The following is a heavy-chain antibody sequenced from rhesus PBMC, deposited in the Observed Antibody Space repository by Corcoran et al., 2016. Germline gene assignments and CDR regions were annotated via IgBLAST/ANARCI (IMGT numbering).Heavy chain of an antibody. D-gene: IGHD3-28*01. Sequence: EVQLVETGGGLVQPGGSLKLSCAASGFTFRSYGMSWVRQAPWKGVEWVSAINSGGGSTYDADSVKGRFTISRDNSKNTLSLQMNSLRAEDTAVYYCAAHYGSGYYGWGQGVLVTVSS. CDR2: INSGGGST. CDR1: GFTFRSYG. V-gene: IGHV3S5*01. J-gene: IGHJ4*01. CDR3: AAHYGSGYYG.